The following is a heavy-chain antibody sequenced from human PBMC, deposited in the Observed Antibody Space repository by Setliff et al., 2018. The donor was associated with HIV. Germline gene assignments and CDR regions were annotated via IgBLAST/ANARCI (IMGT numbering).Heavy chain of an antibody. D-gene: IGHD6-13*01. V-gene: IGHV2-70*17. J-gene: IGHJ3*02. Sequence: SGPTLVNPTQPLTLTCTFSGFSLSTSGMCVSWIRQPPGKALEWLARIDWDEDKFYSTSLKTRLTISKDTSKKQVVLTMTNMYPVDTATYYCARTRVAAAGVGFDIWGQGTMVTVSS. CDR3: ARTRVAAAGVGFDI. CDR1: GFSLSTSGMC. CDR2: IDWDEDK.